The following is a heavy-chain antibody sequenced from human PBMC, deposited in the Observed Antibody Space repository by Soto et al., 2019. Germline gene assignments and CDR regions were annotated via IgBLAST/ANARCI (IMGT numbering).Heavy chain of an antibody. J-gene: IGHJ4*02. D-gene: IGHD2-15*01. CDR2: IYPGDSDT. Sequence: GESLKISCKGSGYSFTSYWIGWVRQMPGKGLEWMGIIYPGDSDTRYSPSFQGQVTISADKSISTAYLQWSSLKASDTAMYYCASGFEYCSGGSCYSAYFDYWGQGTLVTVSS. CDR1: GYSFTSYW. V-gene: IGHV5-51*01. CDR3: ASGFEYCSGGSCYSAYFDY.